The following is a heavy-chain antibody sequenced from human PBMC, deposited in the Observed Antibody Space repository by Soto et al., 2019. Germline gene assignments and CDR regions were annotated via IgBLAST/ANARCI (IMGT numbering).Heavy chain of an antibody. J-gene: IGHJ6*02. CDR1: GFTFINYS. CDR3: ARVVVVIPPGYYYAMDV. CDR2: ISGSGTTI. D-gene: IGHD3-22*01. V-gene: IGHV3-48*02. Sequence: GGSLRLSCAASGFTFINYSMNWVRQVPGKGLEWVSYISGSGTTIYYADSLKGRFTISRDNAKNSLFLQMNSLRDEDTAVYYCARVVVVIPPGYYYAMDVWGQGTTVTVSS.